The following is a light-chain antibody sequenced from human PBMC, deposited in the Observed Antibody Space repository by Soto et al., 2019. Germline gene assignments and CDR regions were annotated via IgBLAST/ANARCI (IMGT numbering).Light chain of an antibody. J-gene: IGKJ4*01. CDR2: AAS. V-gene: IGKV1-39*01. CDR3: QRSDSTPLT. Sequence: DIQMTQSPSSLSASVGDRVTITCRASQSISRYLNWYQQEPGKAPKLLIYAASSLQSGVPSRFSGSGSGTDFTLTISSPQPEDFATYYCQRSDSTPLTFGGGTKVEIK. CDR1: QSISRY.